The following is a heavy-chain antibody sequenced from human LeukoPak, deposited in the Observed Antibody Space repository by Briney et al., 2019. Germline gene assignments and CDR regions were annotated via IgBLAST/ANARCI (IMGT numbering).Heavy chain of an antibody. CDR1: GFTFSIDR. V-gene: IGHV3-21*01. J-gene: IGHJ6*03. CDR3: ARYDCSRTRCTATDYYYYYMDV. Sequence: GGALRLSCAASGFTFSIDRMSCVRQAPGRGVEWVSSISSSSTYIYYDASVKGRFTICRDNATNSLYVQMNSLRAEDTAVYYCARYDCSRTRCTATDYYYYYMDVWGKGTTVTVSS. CDR2: ISSSSTYI. D-gene: IGHD2-2*01.